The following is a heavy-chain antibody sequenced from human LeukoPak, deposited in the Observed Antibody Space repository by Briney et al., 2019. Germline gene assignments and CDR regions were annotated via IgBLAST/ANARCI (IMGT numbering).Heavy chain of an antibody. D-gene: IGHD3-3*01. CDR2: ISYDGSNK. CDR1: GFTFSSYG. CDR3: AKGSGLLRFLDY. V-gene: IGHV3-30*18. J-gene: IGHJ4*02. Sequence: GRSLRLSCGASGFTFSSYGMHWVHQAPGNGLEWVAVISYDGSNKYYAESVKGRFTISRDNSKNTLYLQMNSLRAEDTAVYYCAKGSGLLRFLDYWGQGTLVTVSS.